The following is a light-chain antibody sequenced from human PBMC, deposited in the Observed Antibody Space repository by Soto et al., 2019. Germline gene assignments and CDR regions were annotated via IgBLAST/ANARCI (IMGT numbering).Light chain of an antibody. J-gene: IGLJ1*01. CDR3: AAWDDSLKGFV. Sequence: QSVLTQPPSASGTPGLRVTISCSGNSSNIGTNSVDWYQQVPGAAPDLLIHTNNQRPSGVPDRFSASKSGASASLAISGLQSEDEADYYCAAWDDSLKGFVFGTGTQLTVL. V-gene: IGLV1-44*01. CDR1: SSNIGTNS. CDR2: TNN.